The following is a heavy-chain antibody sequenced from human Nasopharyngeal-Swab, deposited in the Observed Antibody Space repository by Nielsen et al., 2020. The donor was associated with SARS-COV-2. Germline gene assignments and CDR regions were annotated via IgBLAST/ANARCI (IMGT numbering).Heavy chain of an antibody. V-gene: IGHV4-39*01. CDR2: IYYNGNT. D-gene: IGHD6-13*01. Sequence: TYSTYAMSWVRLAPGKGLEWIGNIYYNGNTYQSPSLKSRLTISVDKSKNQFSLQLSSVTAADTAVYYCVRSSSWYYFDYWAQGTQVTVSS. CDR3: VRSSSWYYFDY. CDR1: TYSTYA. J-gene: IGHJ4*02.